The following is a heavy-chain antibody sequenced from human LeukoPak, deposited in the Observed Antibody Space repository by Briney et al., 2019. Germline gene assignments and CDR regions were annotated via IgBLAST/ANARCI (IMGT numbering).Heavy chain of an antibody. V-gene: IGHV4-34*01. CDR1: GRSFSGYY. CDR2: INHSGST. Sequence: SETLSLTCAVYGRSFSGYYWSWIRQPPGKGLEWIGEINHSGSTNYNPSLKSRVTISVDTSKNQFSLKLSSVTAADTAVYYCARGDSSGWYFINYWGQGTLVTVSS. CDR3: ARGDSSGWYFINY. D-gene: IGHD6-19*01. J-gene: IGHJ4*02.